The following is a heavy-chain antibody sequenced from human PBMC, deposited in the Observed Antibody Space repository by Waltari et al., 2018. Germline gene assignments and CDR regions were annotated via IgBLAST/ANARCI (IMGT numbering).Heavy chain of an antibody. CDR2: ISGSGGST. D-gene: IGHD1-26*01. CDR1: GVTLSSYA. J-gene: IGHJ4*02. CDR3: TKTVSGSYSPFDY. V-gene: IGHV3-23*01. Sequence: EVQLLESGRGWVKPGGSLRLSCAASGVTLSSYAMRWVRQATGKGLEWVSAISGSGGSTYYADSVKGRFTISRDNSKNTLYLQMNSLRAEDTAVYYCTKTVSGSYSPFDYWGQGTLVTVSS.